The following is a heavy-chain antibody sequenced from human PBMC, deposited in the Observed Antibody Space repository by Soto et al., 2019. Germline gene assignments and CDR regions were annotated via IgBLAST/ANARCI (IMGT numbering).Heavy chain of an antibody. V-gene: IGHV4-39*01. CDR2: IYYSGST. D-gene: IGHD1-7*01. Sequence: QLQLQESGPGLVKPSETLSLTCTVSGGSISSSSYYWGWIRQPPGEGLEWIGTIYYSGSTYYNPSLKSRVTISXXTXKXXFSLKLSSVPAADTAVYYCARRPLPGTKGYWYFDLWGRGTLVTVSS. CDR1: GGSISSSSYY. J-gene: IGHJ2*01. CDR3: ARRPLPGTKGYWYFDL.